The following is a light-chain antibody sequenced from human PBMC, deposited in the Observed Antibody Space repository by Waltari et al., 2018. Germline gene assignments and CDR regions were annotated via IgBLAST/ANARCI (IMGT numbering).Light chain of an antibody. CDR1: QSVFYSSNNKNY. CDR3: QHPFT. CDR2: WAS. Sequence: DIVLTQSPDSLAVALGERATINCKSSQSVFYSSNNKNYLAWYQQKPGQPPKLLIYWASTRESGVPDRFSGSGSGTDFTLTISSLQAEDVAVYYCQHPFTFGPGTKVDIK. V-gene: IGKV4-1*01. J-gene: IGKJ3*01.